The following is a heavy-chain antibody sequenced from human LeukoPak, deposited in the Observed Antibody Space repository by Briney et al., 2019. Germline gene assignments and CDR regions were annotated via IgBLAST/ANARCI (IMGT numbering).Heavy chain of an antibody. J-gene: IGHJ4*02. D-gene: IGHD1-26*01. V-gene: IGHV1-18*01. CDR3: ARVGQWELLKAIDY. CDR2: ISAYNGNT. Sequence: ASVKVSCKASGYTFTSYGISWERQAPGQGLEWMGWISAYNGNTNYAQKLQGRVTMTTDTSTSTAYMELRSLRSDDTAVYYCARVGQWELLKAIDYWGQGTLVTVSS. CDR1: GYTFTSYG.